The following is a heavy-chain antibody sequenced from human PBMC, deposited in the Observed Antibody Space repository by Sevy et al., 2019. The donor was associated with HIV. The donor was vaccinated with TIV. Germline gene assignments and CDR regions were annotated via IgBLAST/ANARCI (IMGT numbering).Heavy chain of an antibody. Sequence: VGSLRLSCAASGFTFSDYVMHWVRQSPGKGLEYVSSISTDGGTTYYANSVKGRFTISRDNSKNTLYLQMGSLRVEDMAVYYCARDPPYCGGDCWFDYWGQGTRVTVSS. CDR3: ARDPPYCGGDCWFDY. D-gene: IGHD2-21*02. CDR2: ISTDGGTT. V-gene: IGHV3-64*01. J-gene: IGHJ4*02. CDR1: GFTFSDYV.